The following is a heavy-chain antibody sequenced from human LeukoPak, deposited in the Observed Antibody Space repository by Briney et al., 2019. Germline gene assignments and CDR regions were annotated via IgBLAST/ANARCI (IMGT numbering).Heavy chain of an antibody. V-gene: IGHV4-59*08. J-gene: IGHJ4*02. CDR3: ARHDAHGDYAMSDY. CDR1: GGSISSYY. D-gene: IGHD4-17*01. Sequence: PSETLSLTCTVSGGSISSYYWSWIRQPPEKGLEWIGYIYYSGSTTYNPSLKSRVTISVDTSKNQFSLKLSSVTAADTAVYYCARHDAHGDYAMSDYWGQGTLVTVSS. CDR2: IYYSGST.